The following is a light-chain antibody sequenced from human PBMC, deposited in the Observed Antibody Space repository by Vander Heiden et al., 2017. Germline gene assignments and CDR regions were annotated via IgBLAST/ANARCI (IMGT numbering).Light chain of an antibody. J-gene: IGKJ4*01. Sequence: DIQMTQSPSSLSASVADRVTITCRASQSISSYLNWYQQKPGKAPKLLIYAASSLQSGVPSRFSGSGSGTDFTLTISSLQPEDFATYYCQQCDSTPRTFGGGTKVEIK. CDR1: QSISSY. V-gene: IGKV1-39*01. CDR2: AAS. CDR3: QQCDSTPRT.